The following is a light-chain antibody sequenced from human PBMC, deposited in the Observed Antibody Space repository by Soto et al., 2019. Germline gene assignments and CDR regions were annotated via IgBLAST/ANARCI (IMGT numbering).Light chain of an antibody. Sequence: QSVRTQPPSASGTPGQRVTISCSGSSSNIGTNTVNWYQHVPGTAPKLLIYSNNQRPSGVPDRFSGSKSGTSASLAISGLQSEDEADYYCAAWDDSLSGNVFGSGTKVTVL. CDR2: SNN. CDR1: SSNIGTNT. CDR3: AAWDDSLSGNV. J-gene: IGLJ1*01. V-gene: IGLV1-44*01.